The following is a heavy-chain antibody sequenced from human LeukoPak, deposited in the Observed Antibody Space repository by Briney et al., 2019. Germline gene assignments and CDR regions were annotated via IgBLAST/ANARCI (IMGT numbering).Heavy chain of an antibody. Sequence: PGRSLRLSCAVSGFTFGNHGMHWVRQAPGKGLEWVSAISHDGSNENYADSVKGRFTISRDNSKTTLYLQMNSLRVEDTAIYYCAKDWRWKQNIFAMNVWGQGTTVTVSS. CDR3: AKDWRWKQNIFAMNV. CDR1: GFTFGNHG. V-gene: IGHV3-30*18. CDR2: ISHDGSNE. D-gene: IGHD5-24*01. J-gene: IGHJ6*02.